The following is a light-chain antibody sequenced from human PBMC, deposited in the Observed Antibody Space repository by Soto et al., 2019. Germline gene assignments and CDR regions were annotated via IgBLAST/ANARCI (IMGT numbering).Light chain of an antibody. CDR2: DAS. V-gene: IGKV3-11*01. J-gene: IGKJ1*01. Sequence: EIVFTQSPATLSLSPGERATLSCRASQIVSGDLAWYQRKPCQAPMLLIYDASNRATGIPARLSGSGSGTDFTLTISSLAPADFAVYYCKQRSNXRLTFGQGTQV. CDR1: QIVSGD. CDR3: KQRSNXRLT.